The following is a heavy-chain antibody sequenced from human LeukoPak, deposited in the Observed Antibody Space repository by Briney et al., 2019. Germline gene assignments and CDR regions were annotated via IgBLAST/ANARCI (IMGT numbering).Heavy chain of an antibody. Sequence: GASVTVSFKASGGTFISYAISWVRQAPGQGLEWMGGIIPIFGTANYAQKFQGRVTITTDESTSTAYLELSSLRSEDTAVYYCARGVRDSNYYYYMDVWGKGTTVSVPS. CDR2: IIPIFGTA. CDR3: ARGVRDSNYYYYMDV. V-gene: IGHV1-69*05. CDR1: GGTFISYA. J-gene: IGHJ6*03. D-gene: IGHD4-11*01.